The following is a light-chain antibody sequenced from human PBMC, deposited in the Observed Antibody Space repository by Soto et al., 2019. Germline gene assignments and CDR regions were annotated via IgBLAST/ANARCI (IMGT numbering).Light chain of an antibody. V-gene: IGKV3-20*01. CDR3: QQYGTSPST. J-gene: IGKJ3*01. CDR2: GAS. CDR1: QSVSSGY. Sequence: EIVLTQSPGTLSLSPGERATLSCRASQSVSSGYLAWYQQKPGQAPRLLIYGASSRATGIPDRFSGSGSGTDFTLTISRLEPEDFAVYYCQQYGTSPSTFGPGTIVDLK.